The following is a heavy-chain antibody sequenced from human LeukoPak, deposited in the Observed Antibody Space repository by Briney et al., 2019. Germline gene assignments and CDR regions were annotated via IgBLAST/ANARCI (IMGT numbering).Heavy chain of an antibody. CDR1: GGSISSYY. V-gene: IGHV3-23*01. Sequence: ETLSLTCTVSGGSISSYYWSWIRQPPGKGLEWVSGISGSGGSTYYADSVKGRFIISRDNSKNTLYLQMNSLRAEDTAVYYCARDYYSSSWYGDYWGQGTLVTVSS. D-gene: IGHD6-13*01. CDR2: ISGSGGST. CDR3: ARDYYSSSWYGDY. J-gene: IGHJ4*02.